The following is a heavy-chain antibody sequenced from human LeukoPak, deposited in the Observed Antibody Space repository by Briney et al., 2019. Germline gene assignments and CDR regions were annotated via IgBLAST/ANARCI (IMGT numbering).Heavy chain of an antibody. Sequence: ASVKVSCKASGYTFTSYYMHWVRQAPGQGLEWMGIINPSGGSTSYAQKFQGRVTMTRDTSTSTVYMELSSLRSEDTAVYYCARGGQEMATIANFDYWGQGTLVTVSS. CDR3: ARGGQEMATIANFDY. V-gene: IGHV1-46*01. CDR2: INPSGGST. J-gene: IGHJ4*02. D-gene: IGHD5-24*01. CDR1: GYTFTSYY.